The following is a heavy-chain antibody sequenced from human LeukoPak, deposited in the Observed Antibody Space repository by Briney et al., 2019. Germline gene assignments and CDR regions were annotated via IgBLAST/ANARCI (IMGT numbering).Heavy chain of an antibody. V-gene: IGHV3-30-3*01. CDR1: RFTFSSYA. CDR3: ERAHPRPRVIAVAGNFDS. J-gene: IGHJ4*02. Sequence: GGSLRLSCAASRFTFSSYAMHWVRQAPGKGLHWVAAISYDGTDKYYADSVKGRFTISRDNSKNTLYLQMNSLRADDTAVFYCERAHPRPRVIAVAGNFDSWGQGTLVTVSS. CDR2: ISYDGTDK. D-gene: IGHD6-19*01.